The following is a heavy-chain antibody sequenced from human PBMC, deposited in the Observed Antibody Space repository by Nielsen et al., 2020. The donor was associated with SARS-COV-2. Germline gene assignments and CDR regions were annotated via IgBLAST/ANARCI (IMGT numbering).Heavy chain of an antibody. V-gene: IGHV3-7*01. D-gene: IGHD2-2*01. J-gene: IGHJ6*02. CDR1: GFTFSRHW. Sequence: GESLKISCSASGFTFSRHWMSWVRQAPGKGLEWVANIKQDGSEKYYVGSVKGRFTISRDNAQNSLFLQMNSLRAEDTAVYYCARDYCSGPSYKVWVFYGMDVWGQGTTVTVSS. CDR2: IKQDGSEK. CDR3: ARDYCSGPSYKVWVFYGMDV.